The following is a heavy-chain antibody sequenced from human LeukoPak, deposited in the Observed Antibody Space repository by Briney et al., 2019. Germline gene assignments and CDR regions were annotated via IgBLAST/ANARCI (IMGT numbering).Heavy chain of an antibody. J-gene: IGHJ4*02. D-gene: IGHD3-10*01. CDR2: ISAYNGNT. CDR3: AGAPRVRGVIIAFDY. Sequence: EASVKVSCKASGYTFTSYGISWVRQAPGQGLEWMGWISAYNGNTNYAQELQGRVTMTTDTSTSTAYMELRSLRSDDTAVYYCAGAPRVRGVIIAFDYWGQGTLVTVSS. V-gene: IGHV1-18*04. CDR1: GYTFTSYG.